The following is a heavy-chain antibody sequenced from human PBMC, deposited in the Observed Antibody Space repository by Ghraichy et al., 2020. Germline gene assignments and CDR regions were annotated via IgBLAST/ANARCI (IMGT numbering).Heavy chain of an antibody. Sequence: GGSLRLSCAASGFTFSSYSMNWVRQAPGKGLEWVSSISSSSSYIYYADSVKGRFTISRDNAKNSLYLQMNSLRAEDTAVYYCARLGECSGGSCYSGYWGQGTLVTVSS. CDR1: GFTFSSYS. CDR3: ARLGECSGGSCYSGY. J-gene: IGHJ4*02. CDR2: ISSSSSYI. D-gene: IGHD2-15*01. V-gene: IGHV3-21*01.